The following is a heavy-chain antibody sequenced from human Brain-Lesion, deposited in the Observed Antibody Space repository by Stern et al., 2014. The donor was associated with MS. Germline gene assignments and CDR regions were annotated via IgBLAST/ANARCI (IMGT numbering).Heavy chain of an antibody. D-gene: IGHD2-15*01. CDR3: AGEEDIRYCSGGSCTGNWFDP. Sequence: VQLVESGPGLVKPSETLSLTCTVAGGSVSSTSYAWAWIRPPPGKGLEWIGTIYYSGNTYYSPSLQSRLTISLDTSKNQFSLQLRSVTAADTAVYYCAGEEDIRYCSGGSCTGNWFDPWGQGTLVTVSS. CDR2: IYYSGNT. CDR1: GGSVSSTSYA. J-gene: IGHJ5*02. V-gene: IGHV4-39*01.